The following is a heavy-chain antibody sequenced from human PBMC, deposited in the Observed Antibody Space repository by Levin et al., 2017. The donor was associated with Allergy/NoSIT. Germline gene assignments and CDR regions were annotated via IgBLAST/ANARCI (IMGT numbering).Heavy chain of an antibody. CDR3: ATTPYSGWYLDY. J-gene: IGHJ4*02. Sequence: GGSLRLSCAASGFTVSSSYMTWVRQAPGKGLEWVSVIYSSGSTYYRDSVKGRFTISRDNSKNTLYLQMNSLRAEDTAVYYCATTPYSGWYLDYWGQGTLVTVSS. D-gene: IGHD6-19*01. CDR1: GFTVSSSY. CDR2: IYSSGST. V-gene: IGHV3-53*01.